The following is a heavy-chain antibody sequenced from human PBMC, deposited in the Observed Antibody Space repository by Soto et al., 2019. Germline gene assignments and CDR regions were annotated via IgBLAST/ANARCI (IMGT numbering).Heavy chain of an antibody. CDR1: GFTFSDYA. D-gene: IGHD2-15*01. V-gene: IGHV3-23*01. J-gene: IGHJ1*01. CDR3: AKGRKSTEKDIAVMLAAASSIQH. Sequence: GGSLRLSCVASGFTFSDYAITWVRQAPGKGLEWVSVISATGATTYYADSVRGRFTISRDNSKNTLNLQMNDLRVEDTAVIYCAKGRKSTEKDIAVMLAAASSIQHWGQGTLVTVSS. CDR2: ISATGATT.